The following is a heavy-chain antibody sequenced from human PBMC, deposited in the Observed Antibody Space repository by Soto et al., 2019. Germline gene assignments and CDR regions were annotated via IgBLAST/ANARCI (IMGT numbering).Heavy chain of an antibody. CDR1: GFTFSSYW. D-gene: IGHD3-3*01. CDR2: INSDGSST. J-gene: IGHJ6*02. V-gene: IGHV3-74*01. CDR3: ARGRGPTYYDFFCGLDYSYYCMHV. Sequence: LRLSCAASGFTFSSYWMHWVRQAPGKGLVWVSRINSDGSSTSYADSVKGRFTISRDNAKNTLYLQMNSLRAEDTAVYYCARGRGPTYYDFFCGLDYSYYCMHVSCQTTTVTVS.